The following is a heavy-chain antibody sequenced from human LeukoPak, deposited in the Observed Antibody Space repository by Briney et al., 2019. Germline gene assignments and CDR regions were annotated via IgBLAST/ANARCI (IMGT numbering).Heavy chain of an antibody. V-gene: IGHV3-7*03. Sequence: PGGSLRLSCAASGFTFSSYWMSWVRQAPGKGLEWVANIKQDGSEKYYVDSVKGRFTISRDNSKNSLYLQMNSLRTEDTALYYCAKDRGYSYGYPAYFDYWGQGTLVTVSS. CDR2: IKQDGSEK. CDR3: AKDRGYSYGYPAYFDY. J-gene: IGHJ4*02. CDR1: GFTFSSYW. D-gene: IGHD5-18*01.